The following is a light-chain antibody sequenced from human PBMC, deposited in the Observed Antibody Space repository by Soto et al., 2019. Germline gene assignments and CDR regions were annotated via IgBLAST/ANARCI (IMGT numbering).Light chain of an antibody. CDR2: EVI. CDR1: SSDVGSYDY. CDR3: NSYAGSNGVV. V-gene: IGLV2-8*01. J-gene: IGLJ3*02. Sequence: QSALTQPPSASGSPGQSVTISCAGTSSDVGSYDYVSWYQLHPGKAPKLLIYEVIKRPSGVPDRFSGSKTGNTASLTVSGLQADDEADYYCNSYAGSNGVVFGGGTKVTVL.